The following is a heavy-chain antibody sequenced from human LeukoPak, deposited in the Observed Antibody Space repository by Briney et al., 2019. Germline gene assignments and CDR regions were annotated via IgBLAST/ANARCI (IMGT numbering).Heavy chain of an antibody. CDR2: IIPILGIA. CDR3: ARDGGVYYNVYPFDY. CDR1: GGTFSSYA. Sequence: SVKVSCKTSGGTFSSYAISWVRQAPGQGLEWMGRIIPILGIANYAQKFQGRVTITADKSTSTAYMELSSLRSEDTAVYYCARDGGVYYNVYPFDYWGQGTLVTVSS. D-gene: IGHD3-10*01. J-gene: IGHJ4*02. V-gene: IGHV1-69*04.